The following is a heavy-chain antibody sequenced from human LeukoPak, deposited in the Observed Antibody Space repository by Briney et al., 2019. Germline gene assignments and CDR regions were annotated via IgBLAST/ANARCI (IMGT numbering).Heavy chain of an antibody. CDR3: AKEVTMVREDQGGWFDP. J-gene: IGHJ5*02. D-gene: IGHD3-10*01. Sequence: PSETLSLTCTVSGDSISGYYWSWIRQSAGKGLEWIGRINSSGRTTYNPSLKSRVTMSVDTSKNQFSLKLNSVTAADTAMYYCAKEVTMVREDQGGWFDPWGQGTLVTVSS. CDR2: INSSGRT. V-gene: IGHV4-4*07. CDR1: GDSISGYY.